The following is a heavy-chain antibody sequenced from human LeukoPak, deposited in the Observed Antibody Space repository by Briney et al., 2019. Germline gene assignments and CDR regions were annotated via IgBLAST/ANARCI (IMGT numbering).Heavy chain of an antibody. CDR2: ISSSSSYI. V-gene: IGHV3-21*01. J-gene: IGHJ3*02. Sequence: GGSLRLSCAASGFTFSSYSMNWVRQAPGKGLEWVSSISSSSSYIYYADSVKGRFTISRDNAKNSLYLQMNSLRAEDTAVYYCARATDPWALPTDAFDISGGGTIVTVSS. CDR3: ARATDPWALPTDAFDI. CDR1: GFTFSSYS. D-gene: IGHD1-26*01.